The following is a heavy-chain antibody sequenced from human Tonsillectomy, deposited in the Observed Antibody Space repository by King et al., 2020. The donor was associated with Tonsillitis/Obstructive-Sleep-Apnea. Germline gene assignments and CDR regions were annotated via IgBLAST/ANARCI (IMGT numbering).Heavy chain of an antibody. CDR2: IYWDDDK. D-gene: IGHD4-17*01. CDR1: GFSLSTSGVG. V-gene: IGHV2-5*02. Sequence: TLKESGPTLVKPTQTLTLTCTFSGFSLSTSGVGVGWIRQPPGKALEWLALIYWDDDKRYSPSLNTRLTITKDTSKNQVVLTMTDMDPVDTATYYCAHRRTTVTTDYFDYWGQGTLVTVSS. CDR3: AHRRTTVTTDYFDY. J-gene: IGHJ4*02.